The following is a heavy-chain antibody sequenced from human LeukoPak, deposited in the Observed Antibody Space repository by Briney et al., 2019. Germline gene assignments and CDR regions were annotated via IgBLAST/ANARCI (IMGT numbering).Heavy chain of an antibody. CDR3: ARASFNAVFGNWFDP. Sequence: PSETLSLTCTVSGGSISSGSYYWSWIRQPAGKGLEWIGRIYTSGSTNYNPSLKSRVTISVDTSKNQFSLKLSSVTAAGTAVYYCARASFNAVFGNWFDPWGQGTLVTVSS. J-gene: IGHJ5*02. CDR1: GGSISSGSYY. V-gene: IGHV4-61*02. CDR2: IYTSGST. D-gene: IGHD2-8*01.